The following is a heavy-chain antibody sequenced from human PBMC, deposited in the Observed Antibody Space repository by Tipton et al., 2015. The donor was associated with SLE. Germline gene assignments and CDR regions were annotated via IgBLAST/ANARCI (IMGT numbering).Heavy chain of an antibody. J-gene: IGHJ4*02. CDR2: IDHSGST. CDR3: ARDKGRSPDFGVVIYYFDY. V-gene: IGHV4-59*11. D-gene: IGHD3-3*01. Sequence: TLSLTCTVSGGSISSHYWSWIRQPPGKGLEWIGEIDHSGSTNYNPSLKSRVTISVDTSKNQFSLKLSSVTAADTAVYYCARDKGRSPDFGVVIYYFDYWGQGTLVTVSS. CDR1: GGSISSHY.